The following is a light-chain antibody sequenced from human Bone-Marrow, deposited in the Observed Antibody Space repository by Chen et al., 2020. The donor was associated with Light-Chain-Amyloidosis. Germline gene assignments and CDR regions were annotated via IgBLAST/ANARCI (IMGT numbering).Light chain of an antibody. CDR2: EVT. CDR1: SSDVGGDNH. Sequence: QSALTQPASVSGSPGQSITISCTGTSSDVGGDNHFAWYQHHPDKASKLMIYEVTNRPSWGPDGYAGSKSDNTASQNISGLQTEDEGDYFCSSYTITNTLVFGSGTRVTV. J-gene: IGLJ1*01. V-gene: IGLV2-14*01. CDR3: SSYTITNTLV.